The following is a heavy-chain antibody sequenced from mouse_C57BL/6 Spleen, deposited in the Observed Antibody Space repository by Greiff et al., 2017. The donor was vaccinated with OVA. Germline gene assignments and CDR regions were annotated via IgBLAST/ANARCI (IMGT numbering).Heavy chain of an antibody. D-gene: IGHD4-1*01. CDR2: IWSGGST. Sequence: VQLQESGPGLVQPSQSLSITCTVSGFSLTSSGVHWVRQSPGKGLEWMGVIWSGGSTDYTAAFISRLSISKDTTKSQVFFKMNSLLADDTAIYYCAINSELGPYYFDYWGQGTTLTVSS. CDR1: GFSLTSSG. V-gene: IGHV2-2*01. CDR3: AINSELGPYYFDY. J-gene: IGHJ2*01.